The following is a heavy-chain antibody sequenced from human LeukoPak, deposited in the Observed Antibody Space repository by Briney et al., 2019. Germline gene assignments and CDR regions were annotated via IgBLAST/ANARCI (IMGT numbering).Heavy chain of an antibody. D-gene: IGHD2-2*01. J-gene: IGHJ6*03. Sequence: SETLSLTCAVYGGSFSGYYWSWIRQPPGKGLEWIGEINHSGSTNYNPSLKGRVTISVDTSKNQFSLKLSSVTAADTAVYYCARETPGYCSSTSCLWSDYYYYMDVWGKGTTVTVSS. CDR2: INHSGST. CDR1: GGSFSGYY. V-gene: IGHV4-34*01. CDR3: ARETPGYCSSTSCLWSDYYYYMDV.